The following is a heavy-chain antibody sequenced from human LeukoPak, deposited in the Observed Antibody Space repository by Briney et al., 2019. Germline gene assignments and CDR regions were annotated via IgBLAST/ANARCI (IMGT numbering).Heavy chain of an antibody. CDR1: GGSISSYY. Sequence: SETLSLTCTVSGGSISSYYWSWIRQPPGKGLEWIGYIYYSGSTNYNPSLKSRVTISVDTSKNQFSLKLSSVIAADTAVYYCARGLPHYWYFDLWGRGTLVTVSS. J-gene: IGHJ2*01. V-gene: IGHV4-59*08. CDR2: IYYSGST. CDR3: ARGLPHYWYFDL. D-gene: IGHD5-12*01.